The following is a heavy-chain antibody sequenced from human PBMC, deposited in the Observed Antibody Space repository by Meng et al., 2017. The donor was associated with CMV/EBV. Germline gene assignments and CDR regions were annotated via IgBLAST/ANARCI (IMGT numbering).Heavy chain of an antibody. Sequence: ASVKVSCKASGYTFTSYGISWVRQAPGQGLEWMGWISAYNGNTNYAQKLQGRVTMTTDTSTSTAYMELRSLRPDDTAVYYCARDEAELGWNQENYYYYGMDVWGQGTTVTVSS. CDR1: GYTFTSYG. D-gene: IGHD1-1*01. J-gene: IGHJ6*02. CDR2: ISAYNGNT. CDR3: ARDEAELGWNQENYYYYGMDV. V-gene: IGHV1-18*01.